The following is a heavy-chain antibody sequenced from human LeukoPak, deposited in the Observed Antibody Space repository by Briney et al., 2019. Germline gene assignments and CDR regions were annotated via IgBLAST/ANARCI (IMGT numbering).Heavy chain of an antibody. CDR3: ARDLNYDFWSGPYFDY. D-gene: IGHD3-3*01. CDR2: ISSSSSYI. CDR1: GFTFSNYA. J-gene: IGHJ4*02. Sequence: GGSLRLSCAASGFTFSNYAMTWLRQAPGKGLEWVSSISSSSSYIYYADSVKGRFTISRDNAKNSLYLQMNSLRAEDTAVYYCARDLNYDFWSGPYFDYWGQGTLVTVSS. V-gene: IGHV3-21*01.